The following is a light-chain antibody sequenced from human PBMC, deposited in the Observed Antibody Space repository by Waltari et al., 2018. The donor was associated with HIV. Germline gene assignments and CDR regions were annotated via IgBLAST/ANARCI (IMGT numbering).Light chain of an antibody. CDR2: AAS. Sequence: DTQLTQSPSSVSASVGDSVSITCRWSRDITTWFAWYQPKPGKAPNLLIYAASRLQRGVPSRFSGSGSGTNFTLTISILQPEDFATYYCQQANSFPITFGGGTKVEI. CDR1: RDITTW. V-gene: IGKV1-12*01. CDR3: QQANSFPIT. J-gene: IGKJ4*01.